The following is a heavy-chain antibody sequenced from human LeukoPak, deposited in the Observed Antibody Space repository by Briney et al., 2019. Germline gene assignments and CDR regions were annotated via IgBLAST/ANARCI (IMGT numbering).Heavy chain of an antibody. D-gene: IGHD6-19*01. CDR1: GYTLTELS. CDR2: FDPEDGET. J-gene: IGHJ6*02. Sequence: GASVKVSCKVSGYTLTELSMHWVRQAPGKGLEWMGGFDPEDGETIYAQKFQGRVTMTEDTSTDTAYMELSSLRSEDTAVYYCATEGDSSGHLYYYYGMDVWGQGSTVTVSS. V-gene: IGHV1-24*01. CDR3: ATEGDSSGHLYYYYGMDV.